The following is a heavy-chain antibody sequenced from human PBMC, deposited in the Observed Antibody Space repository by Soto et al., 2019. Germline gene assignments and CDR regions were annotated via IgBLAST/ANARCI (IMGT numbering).Heavy chain of an antibody. CDR2: IIPIFGTA. J-gene: IGHJ4*02. CDR1: GGTFSSYA. Sequence: QVQLVQSGDEVKKPGSSVKVSCKASGGTFSSYAISWVRQAPGQGLEWMGGIIPIFGTANYAQKFQGRVTITADKSTSTAYMELSSLRSEDTAVYYCASYGSITGTRYYFDYWGQGTLVTVSS. V-gene: IGHV1-69*06. CDR3: ASYGSITGTRYYFDY. D-gene: IGHD1-20*01.